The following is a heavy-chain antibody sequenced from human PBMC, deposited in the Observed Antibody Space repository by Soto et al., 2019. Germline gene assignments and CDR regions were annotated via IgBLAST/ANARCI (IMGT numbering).Heavy chain of an antibody. CDR3: AIYTADTVTHDAFDI. V-gene: IGHV1-69*02. D-gene: IGHD4-17*01. J-gene: IGHJ3*02. CDR1: GGTFSSYT. CDR2: IIPILGIA. Sequence: QVQPVQSGAEVKKPGSSVKVSCKASGGTFSSYTISWVRQAPGQGLEWMGRIIPILGIANYAQKFQGRVTITADKSTSTAYMELSSLRSEDTAVYYCAIYTADTVTHDAFDIWGQGTMVTVSS.